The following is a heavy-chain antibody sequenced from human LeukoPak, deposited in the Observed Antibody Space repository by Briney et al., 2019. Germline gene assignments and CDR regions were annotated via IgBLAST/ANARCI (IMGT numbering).Heavy chain of an antibody. Sequence: SETLSLTCTVSGGSISSSSYYWGWIRQPPGKGLEWIGSIYYSGSTYYNPSLKSRVTISVDTSKNQFSLKLSSVTAADTAVYYCARVPLSIVGATYFDYWGQGTLVTVSS. CDR1: GGSISSSSYY. D-gene: IGHD1-26*01. CDR3: ARVPLSIVGATYFDY. V-gene: IGHV4-39*01. J-gene: IGHJ4*02. CDR2: IYYSGST.